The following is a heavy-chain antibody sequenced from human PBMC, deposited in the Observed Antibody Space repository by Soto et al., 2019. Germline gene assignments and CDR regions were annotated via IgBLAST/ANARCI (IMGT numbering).Heavy chain of an antibody. J-gene: IGHJ4*02. V-gene: IGHV3-30*18. CDR2: ISYDGSNT. CDR1: GFTFSSYG. Sequence: QVQLVESGGGVVQPGRSLRLSCVASGFTFSSYGMHWVRQAPGKGLEWVAIISYDGSNTYYADSVKGRFTISRDNSKNTLYLQMNSLRAEDTSVYYCAKDVVLSGSYYISSSYYFDYWGQGTLVTVSS. D-gene: IGHD1-26*01. CDR3: AKDVVLSGSYYISSSYYFDY.